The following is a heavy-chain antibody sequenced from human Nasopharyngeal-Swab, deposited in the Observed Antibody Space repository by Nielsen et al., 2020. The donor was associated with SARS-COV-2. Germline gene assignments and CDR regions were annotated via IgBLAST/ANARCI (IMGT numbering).Heavy chain of an antibody. V-gene: IGHV3-74*01. Sequence: GESLKISCAASGFTFSSYWMHWVRQAPGKGLVWVSRINSDGSSTSYADSVKGRFTISRDNAKNTLYLQMNSLRAEDTAVYYCVREGLYRSSSDVDYWGQGTLVTVSS. CDR1: GFTFSSYW. CDR2: INSDGSST. CDR3: VREGLYRSSSDVDY. J-gene: IGHJ4*02. D-gene: IGHD6-6*01.